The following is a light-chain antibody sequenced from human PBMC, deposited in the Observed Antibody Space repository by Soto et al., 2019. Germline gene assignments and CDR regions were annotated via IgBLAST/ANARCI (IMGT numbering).Light chain of an antibody. Sequence: DIHMSQSPSSLYASVGARVTISCRATQSISSYLNWYQQKPGKAPKPLIYAASSLQSGVPSRFSGSGSGTDFTLTISSLQPEDFATYYCQQSYSTPFTFGQGTRLEIK. CDR2: AAS. CDR1: QSISSY. CDR3: QQSYSTPFT. V-gene: IGKV1-39*01. J-gene: IGKJ5*01.